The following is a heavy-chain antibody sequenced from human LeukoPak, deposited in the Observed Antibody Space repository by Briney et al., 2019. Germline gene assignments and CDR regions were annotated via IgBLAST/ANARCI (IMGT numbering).Heavy chain of an antibody. CDR1: GGSISSYY. J-gene: IGHJ4*02. V-gene: IGHV4-4*07. D-gene: IGHD3-22*01. CDR2: IYTSGST. Sequence: SETLSLTCTVSGGSISSYYWSWIRQPAGKGREWIGRIYTSGSTNYNPSLKSRVTISVDTSKNQFSLKLSSVTAADTAVYYCARTLNYYDSSGRHFDYWGQGTLVTVSS. CDR3: ARTLNYYDSSGRHFDY.